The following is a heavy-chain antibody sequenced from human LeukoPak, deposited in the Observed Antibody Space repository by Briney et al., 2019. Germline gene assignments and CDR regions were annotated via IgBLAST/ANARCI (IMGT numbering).Heavy chain of an antibody. CDR1: GGSINSGDYS. V-gene: IGHV4-30-2*02. CDR3: ATTTSGGDAFDI. D-gene: IGHD1-26*01. Sequence: ASETLSLTCAVSGGSINSGDYSWSWIRQPPGKGLEWIGYIYHSGSTYYNPSLMSRVTISVDTSNNQFSLNLRSVTAADTAVYYCATTTSGGDAFDIWGQGTMVTVSS. J-gene: IGHJ3*02. CDR2: IYHSGST.